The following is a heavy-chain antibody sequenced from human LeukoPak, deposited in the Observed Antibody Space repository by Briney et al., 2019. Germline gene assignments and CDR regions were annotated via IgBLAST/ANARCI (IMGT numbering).Heavy chain of an antibody. V-gene: IGHV3-74*01. J-gene: IGHJ5*02. D-gene: IGHD4/OR15-4a*01. CDR1: GFTFYNYW. Sequence: PGGSLRFSCTSSGFTFYNYWMHWVRQAPGKGLVWVSRINTDGSSTSYADSVKGRFTISRDNAKNTLYLQMNSLRAEDTAVYYCARGANGWFDPWGQGTLVTVSS. CDR3: ARGANGWFDP. CDR2: INTDGSST.